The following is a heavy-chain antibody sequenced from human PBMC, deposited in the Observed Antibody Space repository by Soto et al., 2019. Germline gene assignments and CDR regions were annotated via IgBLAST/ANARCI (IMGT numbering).Heavy chain of an antibody. CDR2: ISYDGSNK. V-gene: IGHV3-30-3*01. CDR1: GFTFSNYA. Sequence: QVQLVESGGGVVQPGRSLRLSCAASGFTFSNYAMHWVRQAPGKGLEWVAVISYDGSNKYYADSVKGRFTISRDNSKNTLYLQMNSLRAEDTAVYYCARDRAFDIWGQGTMVTVSS. CDR3: ARDRAFDI. J-gene: IGHJ3*02.